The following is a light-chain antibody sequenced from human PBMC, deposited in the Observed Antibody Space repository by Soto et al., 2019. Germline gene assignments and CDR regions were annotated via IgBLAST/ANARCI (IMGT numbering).Light chain of an antibody. Sequence: QSALTQLRSVSGSPGQSVTISCTGASSDVGGYNYVSWYQQHPGKAPKLIIYDVFKRPSGVPDRFSGSKSGNTASLTISGLQAEDEADYHCCSYAGSYTWVFGGGTKLTVL. J-gene: IGLJ3*02. CDR2: DVF. CDR1: SSDVGGYNY. CDR3: CSYAGSYTWV. V-gene: IGLV2-11*01.